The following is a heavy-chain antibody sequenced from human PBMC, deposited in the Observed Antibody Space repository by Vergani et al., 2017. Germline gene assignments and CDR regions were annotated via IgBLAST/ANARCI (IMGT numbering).Heavy chain of an antibody. CDR2: IYYSGST. Sequence: QVQLQESGPGLVKPSETLSLTCTVSGGSISSYYWSWIRQPPGKGLEWIGYIYYSGSTNYNPSLKSRVTISVDTSKSQFSLKLSSVTAADTAVYYCARLHVLRYFDGAFDIWGQGTMVTVSS. V-gene: IGHV4-59*08. CDR3: ARLHVLRYFDGAFDI. J-gene: IGHJ3*02. CDR1: GGSISSYY. D-gene: IGHD3-9*01.